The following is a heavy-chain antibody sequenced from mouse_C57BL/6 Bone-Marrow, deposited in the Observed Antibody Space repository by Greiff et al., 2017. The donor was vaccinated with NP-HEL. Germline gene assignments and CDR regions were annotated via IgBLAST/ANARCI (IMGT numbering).Heavy chain of an antibody. CDR1: GFNIKDDY. CDR2: IDPENGDT. V-gene: IGHV14-4*01. J-gene: IGHJ2*01. CDR3: TTFAGYYFVY. Sequence: EVQLQQSGAELVRPGASVKLSCTASGFNIKDDYMHWVKQRPEQGLEWIGWIDPENGDTEYASKFQGKATITADTSSNTAYLQLSSLTSEDTAVYYCTTFAGYYFVYWGQGTTLTVSS.